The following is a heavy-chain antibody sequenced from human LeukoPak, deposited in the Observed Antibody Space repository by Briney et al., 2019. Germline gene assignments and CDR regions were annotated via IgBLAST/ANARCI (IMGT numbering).Heavy chain of an antibody. Sequence: SQTLSLTCTVSGGSISSGSYYWSWIRQPARKGLEWIGRIYTSGSTNYNPSLKSRVTISVDTSKNQFSLKLSSVTAADTAVYYCATTRYSSSWDDAFDIWGQGTMVTVSS. CDR2: IYTSGST. CDR3: ATTRYSSSWDDAFDI. V-gene: IGHV4-61*02. J-gene: IGHJ3*02. CDR1: GGSISSGSYY. D-gene: IGHD6-13*01.